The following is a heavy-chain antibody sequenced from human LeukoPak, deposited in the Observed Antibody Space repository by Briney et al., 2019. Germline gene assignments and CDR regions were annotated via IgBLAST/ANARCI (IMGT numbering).Heavy chain of an antibody. CDR3: ARGGMRVDYGDYGDY. CDR2: IYPNSGGT. J-gene: IGHJ4*02. D-gene: IGHD4-17*01. CDR1: GYTLTDYY. V-gene: IGHV1-2*02. Sequence: GASVKVSCKSSGYTLTDYYIHWVRQAPGQGLEGMGWIYPNSGGTNYAQKFQGRVTMTRDTSISTAYMELSRLRSDDTAVYYCARGGMRVDYGDYGDYWGQGTLVTVSS.